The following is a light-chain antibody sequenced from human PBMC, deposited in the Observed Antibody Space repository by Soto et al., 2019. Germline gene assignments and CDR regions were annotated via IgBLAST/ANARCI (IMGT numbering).Light chain of an antibody. CDR1: QSVSSN. J-gene: IGKJ5*01. CDR2: GAS. CDR3: QQYNSWSSIT. Sequence: EIVMTQSPATLSVSPGERATLSCRASQSVSSNLAWYQQKPGQAPRLLIYGASTRATGIPGRFSGSGSGTEFALTISSLQSEDLAIYYCQQYNSWSSITFGQGTRLESK. V-gene: IGKV3-15*01.